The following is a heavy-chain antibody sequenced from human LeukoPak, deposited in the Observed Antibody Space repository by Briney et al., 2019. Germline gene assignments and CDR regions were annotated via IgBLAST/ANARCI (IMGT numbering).Heavy chain of an antibody. D-gene: IGHD3-10*01. Sequence: GGALRLSCAASGFTFSSYAMSWVRQAPGKGLEWVSAISGSGGSTYYADSVKGRFTISRANSKNTLYLQMNSLRAEDTAVYYCAKGGARPKITMVRGAKDYYCGMDVWGKGTTVTVSS. CDR2: ISGSGGST. J-gene: IGHJ6*04. CDR1: GFTFSSYA. CDR3: AKGGARPKITMVRGAKDYYCGMDV. V-gene: IGHV3-23*01.